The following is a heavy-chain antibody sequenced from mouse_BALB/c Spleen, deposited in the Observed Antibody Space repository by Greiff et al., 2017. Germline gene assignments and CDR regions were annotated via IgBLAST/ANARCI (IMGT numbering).Heavy chain of an antibody. CDR2: ISYDGSN. J-gene: IGHJ2*01. Sequence: DVQLQESGPGLVKPSQSLSLTCSVTGYSITSGYYWNWIRQFPGNKLEWMGYISYDGSNNYNPSLKNRISITRDTSKNQFFLKLNSVTTEDTATYYCARDPLLRLRGDYWGQGTTLTVSS. D-gene: IGHD1-2*01. CDR1: GYSITSGYY. V-gene: IGHV3-6*02. CDR3: ARDPLLRLRGDY.